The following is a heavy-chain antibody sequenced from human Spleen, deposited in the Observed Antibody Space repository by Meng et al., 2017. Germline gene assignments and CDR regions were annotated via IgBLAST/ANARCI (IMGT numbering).Heavy chain of an antibody. Sequence: QVQLVLSGAEVKKPGASVKVSCKASGYTFTTYGINWVRQAPGQGLEWMGGIIPIFGTANYAQKFQGRVTITADESTSTAYMELSSLRSEDTAVYYCARDRAKTGTVYYFDYWGQGTLVTVSS. V-gene: IGHV1-69*01. CDR2: IIPIFGTA. D-gene: IGHD1-1*01. J-gene: IGHJ4*02. CDR1: GYTFTTYG. CDR3: ARDRAKTGTVYYFDY.